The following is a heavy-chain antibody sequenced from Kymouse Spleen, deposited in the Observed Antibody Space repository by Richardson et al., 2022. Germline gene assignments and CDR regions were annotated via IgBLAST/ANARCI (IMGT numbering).Heavy chain of an antibody. CDR3: ARQRYNWNYYYGMDV. Sequence: QLQLQESGPGLVKPSETLSLTCTVSGGSISSSSYYWGWIRQPPGKGLEWIGSIYYSGSTYYNPSLKSRVTISVDTSKNQFSLKLSSVTAADTAVYYCARQRYNWNYYYGMDVWGQGTTVTVSS. D-gene: IGHD1-20*01,IGHD1-7*01. CDR1: GGSISSSSYY. J-gene: IGHJ6*02. CDR2: IYYSGST. V-gene: IGHV4-39*01.